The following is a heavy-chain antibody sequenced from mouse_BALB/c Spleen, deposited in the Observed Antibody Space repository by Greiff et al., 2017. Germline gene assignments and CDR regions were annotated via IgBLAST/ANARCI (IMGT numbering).Heavy chain of an antibody. CDR1: GFNIKDTY. CDR3: ARWGYGSSIYAMDD. D-gene: IGHD1-1*01. J-gene: IGHJ4*01. CDR2: IDPANGNT. V-gene: IGHV14-3*02. Sequence: VHVKQSGAELVKPGASVKLSCTASGFNIKDTYMHWVKQRPEQGLEWIGRIDPANGNTKYDPKFQGKATITADTSSNTAYLQLSSLTSEDTAVYYCARWGYGSSIYAMDDWGQGTSVTVSS.